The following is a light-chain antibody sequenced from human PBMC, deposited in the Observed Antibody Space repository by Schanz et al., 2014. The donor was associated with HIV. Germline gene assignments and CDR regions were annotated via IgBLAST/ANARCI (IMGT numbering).Light chain of an antibody. CDR3: CSYAGSSTPLV. CDR1: SMAFSSSNF. J-gene: IGLJ1*01. Sequence: QSALTQPTSVSGSPGQSITISCTGASMAFSSSNFVSWYQQHPGKAPKLMIYEGSKRPSGVSNRFSGSKSGNTASLTISGLQAEDEADYYCCSYAGSSTPLVFGTGTKLTVL. V-gene: IGLV2-23*01. CDR2: EGS.